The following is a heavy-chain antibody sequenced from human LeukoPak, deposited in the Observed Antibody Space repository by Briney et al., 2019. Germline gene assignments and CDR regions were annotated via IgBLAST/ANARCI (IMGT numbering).Heavy chain of an antibody. CDR1: GFTFSSYA. D-gene: IGHD6-13*01. Sequence: GGSLRLSCAAPGFTFSSYAMSWVRQAPGKGLEWVTAISGSAGSTYYADSVKGRFTISRDNSKNTLYLQMNSLRAEDTAVYYCAKDMDSSSWAHFDYWGQGTLVTVSS. CDR2: ISGSAGST. CDR3: AKDMDSSSWAHFDY. J-gene: IGHJ4*02. V-gene: IGHV3-23*01.